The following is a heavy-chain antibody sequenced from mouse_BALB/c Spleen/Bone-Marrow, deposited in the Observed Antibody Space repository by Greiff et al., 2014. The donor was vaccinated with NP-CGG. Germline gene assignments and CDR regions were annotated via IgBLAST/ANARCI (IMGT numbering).Heavy chain of an antibody. V-gene: IGHV14-3*02. D-gene: IGHD2-4*01. CDR3: AKYGGLRYAMDY. J-gene: IGHJ4*01. CDR2: IDPANGNT. Sequence: VQLMHSGAELVKPGASVKLSCTASGFYFKDTYMHWVKQRPEQGLEWIGRIDPANGNTKYDPKFQGKATITADTSSNTAYLQLSSLTSEDTAVYYCAKYGGLRYAMDYWGQGTSVTVSS. CDR1: GFYFKDTY.